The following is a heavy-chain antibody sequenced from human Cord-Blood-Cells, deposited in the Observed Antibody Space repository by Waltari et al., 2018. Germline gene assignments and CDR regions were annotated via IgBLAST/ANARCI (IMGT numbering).Heavy chain of an antibody. V-gene: IGHV4-34*01. CDR3: ARVDSSSWLNWFDP. Sequence: QVQLQQWGAGLLKPSETLSLTCAVYGGSFSGYYWRWIRQPPGKGLEWIGEINNSGSTNYNPSLKSRVTISVDTSKNQFSLKLSSVTAADTAVYYCARVDSSSWLNWFDPWGQGTLVTVSS. CDR2: INNSGST. CDR1: GGSFSGYY. D-gene: IGHD6-13*01. J-gene: IGHJ5*02.